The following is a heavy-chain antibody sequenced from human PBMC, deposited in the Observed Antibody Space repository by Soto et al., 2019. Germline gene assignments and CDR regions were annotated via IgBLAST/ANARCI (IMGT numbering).Heavy chain of an antibody. CDR1: GDSISDFC. CDR3: ARSYRHCSSTSCYCDAMDV. CDR2: VYTRGST. Sequence: VQLQESGPGLVRPSETLSLTCAVSGDSISDFCWSWIRQPAGKGLECIGRVYTRGSTIYTPSLESRVDMSVDTSKNQLSLRVTSVTAADTAVDYCARSYRHCSSTSCYCDAMDVWGQGTTVTVSS. V-gene: IGHV4-4*07. D-gene: IGHD2-2*01. J-gene: IGHJ6*01.